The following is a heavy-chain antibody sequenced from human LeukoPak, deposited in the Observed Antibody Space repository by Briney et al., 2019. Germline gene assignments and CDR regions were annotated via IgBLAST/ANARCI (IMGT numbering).Heavy chain of an antibody. CDR1: GFTFSSYG. D-gene: IGHD3-16*01. Sequence: SGGSLRLSCAASGFTFSSYGMHWVRQAPGKGLEWVAVISYDGSNKYYADSVKGRFTISRDNSKNTLYLQMNSLRAEDTAVYYCAKDSRWGTRPNYYYGMDVWGQGTTVTVSS. J-gene: IGHJ6*02. CDR2: ISYDGSNK. V-gene: IGHV3-30*18. CDR3: AKDSRWGTRPNYYYGMDV.